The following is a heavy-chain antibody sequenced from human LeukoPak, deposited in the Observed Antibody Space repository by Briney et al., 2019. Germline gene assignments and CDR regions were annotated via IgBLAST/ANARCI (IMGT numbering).Heavy chain of an antibody. D-gene: IGHD3-10*01. V-gene: IGHV4-61*02. CDR3: ARHINMVRGVIDY. Sequence: SETLSLTCTVSGVSITSGSYYWSWIRQPAGKGLEWLGRIYTTGSTNYSPSLKSRVAISVDTSKKQFSLKLRSVTAADMAVYYCARHINMVRGVIDYWGQGTLVTVSS. J-gene: IGHJ4*02. CDR2: IYTTGST. CDR1: GVSITSGSYY.